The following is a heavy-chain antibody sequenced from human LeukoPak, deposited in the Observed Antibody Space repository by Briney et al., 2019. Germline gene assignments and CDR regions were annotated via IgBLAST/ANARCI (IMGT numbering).Heavy chain of an antibody. CDR2: ISGSGSST. CDR3: AKSRLGYDSSGYWDEKGHTLQH. CDR1: GFTFSSYA. J-gene: IGHJ1*01. V-gene: IGHV3-23*01. Sequence: GGSLRLSCAASGFTFSSYAMSWVRQAPGKGLKGVSAISGSGSSTYYADSVKGRFTISRDNSKNTLYLQMISLRAEDTAVYYCAKSRLGYDSSGYWDEKGHTLQHWGQGTLVSVSS. D-gene: IGHD3-22*01.